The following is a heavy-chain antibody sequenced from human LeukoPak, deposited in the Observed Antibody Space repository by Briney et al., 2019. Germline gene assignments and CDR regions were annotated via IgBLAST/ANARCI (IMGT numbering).Heavy chain of an antibody. CDR2: MSGSGGMT. CDR3: AKGPFFYYDASGYNYFDS. D-gene: IGHD3-22*01. CDR1: GFTFSSFA. V-gene: IGHV3-23*01. Sequence: GGSLRLSCAASGFTFSSFAMSWVRQAPGEGLEWVSAMSGSGGMTYSADSVKGRFTISRDNSKDTLYLQMNSLRVEDTAIYYCAKGPFFYYDASGYNYFDSWGQGTLVTVSS. J-gene: IGHJ4*02.